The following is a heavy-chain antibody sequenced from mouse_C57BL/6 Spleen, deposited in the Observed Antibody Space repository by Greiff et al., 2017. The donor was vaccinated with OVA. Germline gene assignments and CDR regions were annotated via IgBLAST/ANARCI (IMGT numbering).Heavy chain of an antibody. D-gene: IGHD1-1*01. J-gene: IGHJ2*01. Sequence: VQLQQSGPELVKPGASVKISCKASGYSFTGYYMNWVKQSPEKSLEWIGEINPSTGGTTYNQKFKAKATLTVDKSSSTAYMQLKSLTSEDSAVYYCARLDYYGSSYFDYWGQGTTLTVSS. V-gene: IGHV1-42*01. CDR2: INPSTGGT. CDR1: GYSFTGYY. CDR3: ARLDYYGSSYFDY.